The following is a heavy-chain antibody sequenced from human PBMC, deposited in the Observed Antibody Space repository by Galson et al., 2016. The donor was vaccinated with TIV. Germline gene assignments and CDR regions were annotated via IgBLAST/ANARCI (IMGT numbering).Heavy chain of an antibody. CDR1: GYTFTYA. Sequence: SVKVSCKASGYTFTYAMHWVRQAPGQRLEWMGWINAGNGNAKYSQKFQGRVTITRDTSASTAYLALSSRRAEDTAVYYCARGSRYSKGNYYYFGMDVWGQGNTVTVSS. CDR2: INAGNGNA. J-gene: IGHJ6*02. D-gene: IGHD4-11*01. CDR3: ARGSRYSKGNYYYFGMDV. V-gene: IGHV1-3*01.